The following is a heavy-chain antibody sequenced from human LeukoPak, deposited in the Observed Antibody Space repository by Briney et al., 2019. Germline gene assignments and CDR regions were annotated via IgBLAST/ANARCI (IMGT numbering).Heavy chain of an antibody. J-gene: IGHJ5*02. D-gene: IGHD2-2*01. CDR3: ARTCPLLYCSSSFFDP. Sequence: GASVKVSCKTSGYTFTSFGITWVRQAPGQGLEWMGWISAYNGDTKSAPKFQGRVTMTTDTPTTTAYMDLRSLRSGDTAVYYCARTCPLLYCSSSFFDPWGRGTLVTVSS. CDR1: GYTFTSFG. CDR2: ISAYNGDT. V-gene: IGHV1-18*01.